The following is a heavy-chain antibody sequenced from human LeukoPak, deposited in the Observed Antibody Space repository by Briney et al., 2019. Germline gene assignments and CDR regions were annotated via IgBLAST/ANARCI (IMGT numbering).Heavy chain of an antibody. CDR2: MRQDGSDK. D-gene: IGHD2/OR15-2a*01. V-gene: IGHV3-7*01. Sequence: GGSLTLSCAVSGFTSSTAWLTWVRQAPGKGLEWVADMRQDGSDKYYVDSVKGRFFISGDNAKNSLYLQMNSLRAEDTAVYYCASGLSQGYWGQGTLVTVSS. CDR1: GFTSSTAW. J-gene: IGHJ4*02. CDR3: ASGLSQGY.